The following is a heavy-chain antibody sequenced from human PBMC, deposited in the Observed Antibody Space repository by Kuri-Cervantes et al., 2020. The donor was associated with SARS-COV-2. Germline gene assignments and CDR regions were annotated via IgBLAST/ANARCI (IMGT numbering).Heavy chain of an antibody. V-gene: IGHV4-30-4*08. D-gene: IGHD2-15*01. CDR2: IYYSGST. CDR3: ARGFEGGFGMDV. J-gene: IGHJ6*02. CDR1: GGSVSSDSYY. Sequence: SETLSLTCTVSGGSVSSDSYYWSWIRQPPGKGLEWIGYIYYSGSTYYNPSLKSRVTISVDTSKNQFSLKLSSVTAADTAVYYCARGFEGGFGMDVWGQGTTVTVSS.